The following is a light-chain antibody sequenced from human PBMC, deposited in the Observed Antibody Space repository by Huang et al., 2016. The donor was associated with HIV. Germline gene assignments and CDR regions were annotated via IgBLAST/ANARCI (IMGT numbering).Light chain of an antibody. J-gene: IGKJ2*01. CDR3: QQRSNWPMYT. CDR2: DAS. Sequence: EIVLTQSPATMSLSPGERATLSCRASQSVSSYLAWYQQKPGQAPRLLIYDASNRATGIPARFSCSGSGTDFTLTISSLEPEDFAVYYCQQRSNWPMYTFGQGTKLEIK. V-gene: IGKV3-11*01. CDR1: QSVSSY.